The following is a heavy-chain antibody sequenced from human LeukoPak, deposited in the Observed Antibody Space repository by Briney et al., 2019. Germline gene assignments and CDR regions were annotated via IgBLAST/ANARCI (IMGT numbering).Heavy chain of an antibody. J-gene: IGHJ6*02. CDR2: MNPNSGNT. CDR1: GYTFTSYD. V-gene: IGHV1-8*01. CDR3: ARAYTVLRYFDWSQQPNYYYYGMDV. D-gene: IGHD3-9*01. Sequence: ASVKVSCKASGYTFTSYDINWVRQATGQGLEWMGWMNPNSGNTGYAQKFQGRVTMTRNTSISTAYMELSSLRSEDTAVYYRARAYTVLRYFDWSQQPNYYYYGMDVWGQGTTVTVSS.